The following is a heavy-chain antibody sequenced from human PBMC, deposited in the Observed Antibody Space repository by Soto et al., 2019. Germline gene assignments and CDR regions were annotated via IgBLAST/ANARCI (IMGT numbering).Heavy chain of an antibody. CDR1: GFTFSSYG. J-gene: IGHJ4*02. Sequence: QVQLVESGGGVVQPGRSLRLSCAASGFTFSSYGMHWVRQAPGKGLEWVAVIWYDGSNKYYADSVKGRFTISRDNSKNTLYLQMNSLRAEDTAVYYCARSRGYCSGGSCFSRGSFDYWGQGTLVTVSS. V-gene: IGHV3-33*01. D-gene: IGHD2-15*01. CDR3: ARSRGYCSGGSCFSRGSFDY. CDR2: IWYDGSNK.